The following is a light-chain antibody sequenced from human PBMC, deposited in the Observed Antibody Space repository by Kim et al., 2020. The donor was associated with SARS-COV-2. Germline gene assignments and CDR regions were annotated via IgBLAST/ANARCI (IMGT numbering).Light chain of an antibody. CDR3: QTWGTGTWV. V-gene: IGLV4-69*01. CDR2: LNSDGSH. J-gene: IGLJ3*02. CDR1: SGHSSYA. Sequence: QPVLTQSPSASASLGASVKLTCTLSSGHSSYAIAWHQQQPEKGPRYLMKLNSDGSHSKGGGIPDRFSGSSSGAERYLTISSLQSEDEADYYCQTWGTGTWVFGGGTQLTVL.